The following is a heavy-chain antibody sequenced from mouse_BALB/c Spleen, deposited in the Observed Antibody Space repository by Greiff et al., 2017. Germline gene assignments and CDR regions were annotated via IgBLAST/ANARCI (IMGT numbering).Heavy chain of an antibody. J-gene: IGHJ4*01. CDR3: ASVYGSSYDYAMDY. Sequence: EVMLVESGAELVKPGASVKLSCTASGFNIKDTYMHWVKQRPEQGLEWIGRIDPANGNTKYDPKFQGKATITADTSSNTAYLQLSSLTSEDTAVYYCASVYGSSYDYAMDYWGQGTSVTVSS. D-gene: IGHD1-1*01. CDR1: GFNIKDTY. V-gene: IGHV14-3*02. CDR2: IDPANGNT.